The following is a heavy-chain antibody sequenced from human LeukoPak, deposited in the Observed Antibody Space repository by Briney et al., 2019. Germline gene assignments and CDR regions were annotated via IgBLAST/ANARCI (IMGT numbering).Heavy chain of an antibody. Sequence: PGGSLRLSCAASGFTFSSYEMNWVRQAPGKGLEWVSYITTSGSPIYYADSVKGRFTMSRDNAKKSLYLQMNSLRAEDTAVYYCARAKYDSSGYYHSGFDIWGQGTMVTVSS. CDR2: ITTSGSPI. CDR3: ARAKYDSSGYYHSGFDI. V-gene: IGHV3-48*03. J-gene: IGHJ3*02. CDR1: GFTFSSYE. D-gene: IGHD3-22*01.